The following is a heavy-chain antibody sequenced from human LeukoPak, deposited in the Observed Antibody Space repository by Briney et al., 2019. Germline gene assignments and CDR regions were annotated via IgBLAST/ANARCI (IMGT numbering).Heavy chain of an antibody. Sequence: GASVKVSCTPSRPTCSSYAILWSHQAPGQGLEWMARIIPILGLADYAQKFQGRIRIPADKTTSSAYMEVSSLRSEDTAVYYSATRERGRYCSGGSCAGWFDPWGQGTLVTVSS. CDR3: ATRERGRYCSGGSCAGWFDP. J-gene: IGHJ5*02. CDR2: IIPILGLA. D-gene: IGHD2-15*01. V-gene: IGHV1-69*04. CDR1: RPTCSSYA.